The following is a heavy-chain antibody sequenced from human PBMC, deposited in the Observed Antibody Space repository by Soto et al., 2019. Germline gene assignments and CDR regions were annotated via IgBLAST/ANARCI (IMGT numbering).Heavy chain of an antibody. Sequence: PVGSLRLSCAASGFTFSSYAMHWVRQAPGKGLEWVAVISYDGSNKYYADSVKGRFTISRDNSKNTLYLQMNSLRAEDTAVYYCRGGTNYFDYWGQGTLVTVSS. CDR1: GFTFSSYA. CDR3: RGGTNYFDY. V-gene: IGHV3-30-3*01. CDR2: ISYDGSNK. D-gene: IGHD3-16*01. J-gene: IGHJ4*02.